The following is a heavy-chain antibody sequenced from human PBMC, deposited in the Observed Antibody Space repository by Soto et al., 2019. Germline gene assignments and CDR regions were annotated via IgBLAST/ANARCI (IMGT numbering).Heavy chain of an antibody. V-gene: IGHV3-30-3*01. D-gene: IGHD3-22*01. CDR3: ARGDGGRVVVISDFVY. J-gene: IGHJ4*02. CDR2: ISYDGSNK. CDR1: GFTFSSYA. Sequence: PEGSLRLPCSASGFTFSSYAMHWVRQAPGKGLEWVAVISYDGSNKYYADSVKGRFTISRDNSKNTLYLQMNSLRAEATAAYYCARGDGGRVVVISDFVYGDQGTLVAVSS.